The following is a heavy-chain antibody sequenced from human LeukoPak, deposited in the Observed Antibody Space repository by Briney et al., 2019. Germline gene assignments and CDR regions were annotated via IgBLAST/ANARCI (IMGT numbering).Heavy chain of an antibody. CDR1: GFTLSSYS. J-gene: IGHJ5*02. V-gene: IGHV3-7*01. D-gene: IGHD6-6*01. CDR3: ARSIAARFRWFDP. CDR2: IKQDGSEK. Sequence: GGSLRLSCAASGFTLSSYSMNWVRQAPGKGLEWVANIKQDGSEKYYVDSVKGRFTISRDNAKNSLYLQMNSLRAEDTAVYYCARSIAARFRWFDPWGQGTLVTVSS.